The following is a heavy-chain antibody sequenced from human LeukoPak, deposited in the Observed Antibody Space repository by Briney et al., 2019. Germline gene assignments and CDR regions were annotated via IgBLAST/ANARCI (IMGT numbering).Heavy chain of an antibody. CDR2: MSSSGNTI. D-gene: IGHD1/OR15-1a*01. CDR1: GFIFSDYY. V-gene: IGHV3-11*01. Sequence: GGSLRLSCAASGFIFSDYYMSWIRQAPGKGLEWVSYMSSSGNTIHYADSVKGRFTISRDNAKNSLYLQMNGLRAEDTAVYYCARSGWNMNYYCYMDVWGKGTTVTVSS. CDR3: ARSGWNMNYYCYMDV. J-gene: IGHJ6*03.